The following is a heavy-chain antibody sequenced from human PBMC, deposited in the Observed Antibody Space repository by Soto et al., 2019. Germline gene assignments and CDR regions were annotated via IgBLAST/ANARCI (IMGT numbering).Heavy chain of an antibody. CDR2: ISYDGSNK. J-gene: IGHJ4*02. Sequence: QVQLVESGGGVVQPGRSLRLSCAASGFTFSNYDMHWVRQAPGNGLEWVTVISYDGSNKYYADSVKGRFTIARDNSKNTLYLQMNTLRPEDTAVYYCAKDSGQLPAYLDYWGQGTLVTVSS. CDR1: GFTFSNYD. V-gene: IGHV3-30*18. D-gene: IGHD2-2*01. CDR3: AKDSGQLPAYLDY.